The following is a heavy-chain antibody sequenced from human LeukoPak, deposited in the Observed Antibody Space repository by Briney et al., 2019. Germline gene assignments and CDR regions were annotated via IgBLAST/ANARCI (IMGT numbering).Heavy chain of an antibody. CDR1: GFTFSSYA. D-gene: IGHD3-22*01. J-gene: IGHJ4*02. CDR2: ISGSGGNT. CDR3: ARGMSAASGYLEFDY. Sequence: PGGSQTLSCAASGFTFSSYAMSWVRQSPGKGLEWVSAISGSGGNTYSADSVKGRCTISRDNSKKTLFLHMNSLRAEDTAVYYCARGMSAASGYLEFDYWGQGTLVTVST. V-gene: IGHV3-23*01.